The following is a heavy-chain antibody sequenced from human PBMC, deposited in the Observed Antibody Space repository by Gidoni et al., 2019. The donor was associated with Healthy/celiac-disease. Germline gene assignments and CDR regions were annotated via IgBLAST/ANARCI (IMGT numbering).Heavy chain of an antibody. CDR3: AKDTGYCSRTSCYRRPYYYYGMDF. Sequence: LEWAPGIPWTSCSIGYADSVKGRFTLSRDNAHHSLYLHMNRLRAEDTALYYCAKDTGYCSRTSCYRRPYYYYGMDFWGQGTTVTVSS. V-gene: IGHV3-9*01. J-gene: IGHJ6*02. CDR2: IPWTSCSI. D-gene: IGHD2-2*01.